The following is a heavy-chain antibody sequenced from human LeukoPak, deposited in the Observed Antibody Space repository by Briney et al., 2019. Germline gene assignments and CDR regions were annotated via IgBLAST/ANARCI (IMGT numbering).Heavy chain of an antibody. Sequence: GGSLRLSCSASGFTFSSHALSWVRQAPGKGLEWVSSTSGSGGSTYYADSVKGRFTISRVNSKNTLDLQMNSLRAEDTAVYYCARSGLSPFEYWGQGTLVTVSS. V-gene: IGHV3-23*01. D-gene: IGHD3-10*01. CDR3: ARSGLSPFEY. CDR2: TSGSGGST. CDR1: GFTFSSHA. J-gene: IGHJ4*02.